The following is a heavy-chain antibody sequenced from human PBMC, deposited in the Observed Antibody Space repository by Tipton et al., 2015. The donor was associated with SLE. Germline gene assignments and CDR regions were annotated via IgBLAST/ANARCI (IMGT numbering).Heavy chain of an antibody. D-gene: IGHD3/OR15-3a*01. CDR1: GFIFRSYA. CDR2: ISYDETNE. CDR3: ARSWAGFTSRDYFKD. Sequence: RSLRLSCAASGFIFRSYAMHWVRQAPGKGLEWVALISYDETNEYYSDSVKGRFTISRDNSRNTLYLQMNSLRVEDTALYYCARSWAGFTSRDYFKDWGEGTLVTVSS. J-gene: IGHJ1*01. V-gene: IGHV3-30*03.